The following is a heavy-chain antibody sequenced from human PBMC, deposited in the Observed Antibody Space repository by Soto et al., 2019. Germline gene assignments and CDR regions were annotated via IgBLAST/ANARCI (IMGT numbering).Heavy chain of an antibody. D-gene: IGHD4-17*01. CDR2: ISYDGSRK. CDR1: GFIFSDFG. CDR3: AKDKATRYGGHSVADY. V-gene: IGHV3-30*18. Sequence: GGSLRLSCAASGFIFSDFGLHWVRQAPGKGLEWVAIISYDGSRKFYAASVKGRFTISRDNSENALYLQMNSLRAEDTAVYYCAKDKATRYGGHSVADYWGQGTLVTVSS. J-gene: IGHJ4*02.